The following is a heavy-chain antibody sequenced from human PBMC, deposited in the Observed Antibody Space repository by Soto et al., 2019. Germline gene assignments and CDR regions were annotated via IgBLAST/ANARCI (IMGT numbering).Heavy chain of an antibody. CDR1: GFTFSDYY. Sequence: PGGSLRLSCAASGFTFSDYYMSWIRQAPGKGLEWVSYISSSGSTIYYADSVKGRFTISRDNAKNSLYLQMNSLRAEDTAVYYCAKEKSNYDFWSVDTRNWFDPWGQGTLVTVSS. CDR2: ISSSGSTI. J-gene: IGHJ5*02. D-gene: IGHD3-3*01. V-gene: IGHV3-11*04. CDR3: AKEKSNYDFWSVDTRNWFDP.